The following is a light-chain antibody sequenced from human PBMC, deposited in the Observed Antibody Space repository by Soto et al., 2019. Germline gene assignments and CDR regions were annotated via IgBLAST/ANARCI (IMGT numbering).Light chain of an antibody. J-gene: IGKJ5*01. CDR1: KDISNY. CDR3: QQDDNLPIT. CDR2: DAS. V-gene: IGKV1-33*01. Sequence: DIQMTQSPSSLSASVGDRITITCQASKDISNYLNWYQQMPGKAPKLLIYDASNLETGVPSRFSGSGSGTDFNFTISKLQPEDIATDYCQQDDNLPITFGQGTRLESK.